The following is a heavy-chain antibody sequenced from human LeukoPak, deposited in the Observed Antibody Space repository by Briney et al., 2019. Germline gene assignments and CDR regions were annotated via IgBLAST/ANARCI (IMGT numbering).Heavy chain of an antibody. Sequence: GGSLRLSCAASGFSFRSYWMSWVRRAPGKGLEWVADIKKDGSERYYVDSVKGRFTISRDNAKNSLFLQMNSLRAEDTAVYYCTWSGEADXXQGXLXTVSS. CDR2: IKKDGSER. D-gene: IGHD3-3*01. J-gene: IGHJ4*02. V-gene: IGHV3-7*01. CDR1: GFSFRSYW. CDR3: TWSGEAD.